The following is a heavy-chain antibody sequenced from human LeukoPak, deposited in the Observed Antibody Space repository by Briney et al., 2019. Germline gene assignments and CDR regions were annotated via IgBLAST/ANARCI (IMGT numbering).Heavy chain of an antibody. CDR2: INHRGDT. D-gene: IGHD1-1*01. V-gene: IGHV4-34*01. CDR3: ARGPTISETGYFDY. J-gene: IGHJ4*03. Sequence: PSETLSLTCAVYGGSFSTYYWSWIRQSPGKGLEWIAEINHRGDTNYNPSVKSRVTISVDTSKNQFSLKVSSLTAADTAVYYCARGPTISETGYFDYWGQGDPGHRLL. CDR1: GGSFSTYY.